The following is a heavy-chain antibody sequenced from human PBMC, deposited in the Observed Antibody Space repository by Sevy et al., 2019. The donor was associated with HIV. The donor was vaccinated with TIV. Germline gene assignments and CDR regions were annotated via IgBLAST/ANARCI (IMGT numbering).Heavy chain of an antibody. V-gene: IGHV1-69*13. CDR3: ARSVSWYASFDS. CDR2: IIPMFGTA. J-gene: IGHJ4*02. D-gene: IGHD6-13*01. CDR1: GRTFSNYA. Sequence: GPSVKVSCKASGRTFSNYAISWVRQAPGQGLEWMGGIIPMFGTANYVQKFQGRVTITADESTSTAYMELSSLRSEDTAVYYCARSVSWYASFDSWGQGSLVTVSS.